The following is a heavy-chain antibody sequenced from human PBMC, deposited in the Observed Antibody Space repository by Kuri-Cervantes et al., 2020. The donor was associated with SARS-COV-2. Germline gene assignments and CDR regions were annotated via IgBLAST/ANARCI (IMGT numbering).Heavy chain of an antibody. J-gene: IGHJ6*02. CDR2: IWYDGSNK. V-gene: IGHV3-33*01. Sequence: GGSLRLSCAASGFTFGSYGMHWVRQAPGKGLEWVAVIWYDGSNKYYADSVKGRFTISRDNSKNTLYLQMNSLRAEDTAVYYCARCSGITGTDFFYYYGMDVWGQGTTVTVSS. CDR1: GFTFGSYG. CDR3: ARCSGITGTDFFYYYGMDV. D-gene: IGHD1-7*01.